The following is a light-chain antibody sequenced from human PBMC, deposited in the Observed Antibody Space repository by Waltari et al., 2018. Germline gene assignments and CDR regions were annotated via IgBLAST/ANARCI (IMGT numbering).Light chain of an antibody. V-gene: IGKV3-20*01. CDR3: QHYVNLPVT. Sequence: EIVLTLSPGTLSLSPGERATLSCRASQSVSRALAWYQQKPGQAPRLLIYAAATRATGVPDRFSGSGSGTDFSLTINRLDPEDFAVYYCQHYVNLPVTFGQGTKVEI. CDR2: AAA. J-gene: IGKJ1*01. CDR1: QSVSRA.